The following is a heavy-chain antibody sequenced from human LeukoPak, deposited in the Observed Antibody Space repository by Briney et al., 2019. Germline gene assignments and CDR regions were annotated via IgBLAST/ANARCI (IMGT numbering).Heavy chain of an antibody. V-gene: IGHV4-34*01. J-gene: IGHJ4*02. CDR1: GGSFSGYN. Sequence: PSETLSLTCAVYGGSFSGYNWTWIRQPPGKGLEWIAEINHSGSSKYNPSLKSRITISVDTSKHQFSLKLTSVTAADTAVYYCAAVPESYYTVYYFNYWGQGTLVTVSS. CDR2: INHSGSS. D-gene: IGHD3-10*01. CDR3: AAVPESYYTVYYFNY.